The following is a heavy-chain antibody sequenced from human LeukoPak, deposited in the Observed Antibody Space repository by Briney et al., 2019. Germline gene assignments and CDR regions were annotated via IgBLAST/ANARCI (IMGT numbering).Heavy chain of an antibody. J-gene: IGHJ4*02. V-gene: IGHV3-48*01. Sequence: GGSLRLSCAASGFTFSSYAMSWVRQASGKGLEWVAYISSSSSTINYADSVKGRFTISRDNAKNSLYLQMNSLRTEDTAVYYCAREGPDYWGQGTLVTVSS. CDR3: AREGPDY. CDR2: ISSSSSTI. CDR1: GFTFSSYA.